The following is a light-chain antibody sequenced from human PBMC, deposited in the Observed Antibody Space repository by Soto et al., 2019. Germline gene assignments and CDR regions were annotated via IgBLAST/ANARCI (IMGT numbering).Light chain of an antibody. CDR3: GAGDSSLTALL. CDR1: SSNIGNNY. CDR2: DNN. V-gene: IGLV1-51*01. Sequence: QSVLTQPPSVSAAPGQKVTISCSGTSSNIGNNYVSWYQHLPGTAPKLLIYDNNKRPSGIPDRFSVSKSGTSATLGITGRQTGDEADYYCGAGDSSLTALLLGGGTKLTVL. J-gene: IGLJ2*01.